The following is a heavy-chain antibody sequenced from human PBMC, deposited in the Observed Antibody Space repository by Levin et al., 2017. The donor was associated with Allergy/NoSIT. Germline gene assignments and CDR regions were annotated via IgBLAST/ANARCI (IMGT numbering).Heavy chain of an antibody. CDR2: IGPAGDT. J-gene: IGHJ4*02. D-gene: IGHD1-1*01. V-gene: IGHV3-13*01. Sequence: ASVKVSCAASGFTFRSSDMHWVRQAVGKGLEWVSGIGPAGDTYYADSVKGRFIISREYAKDSLYLQMNILTAGDTAVYYCVRARGENWNQPDFEFWGQGNLVIVSS. CDR1: GFTFRSSD. CDR3: VRARGENWNQPDFEF.